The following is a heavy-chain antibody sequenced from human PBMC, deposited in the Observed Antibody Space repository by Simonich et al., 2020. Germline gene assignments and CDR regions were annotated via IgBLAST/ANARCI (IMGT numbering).Heavy chain of an antibody. CDR1: GYTFTRYV. V-gene: IGHV1-18*01. D-gene: IGHD1-1*01. Sequence: VQLVQSGAEVKKPGASVKVSCKASGYTFTRYVITWVRQAPGQGFEWMGWISAYNGNTNDAQKIQGRVTMTTDTSTSTAYMELRSLRSDDTAVYYCARSTTGTTAFDIWGQGTMVTVSS. J-gene: IGHJ3*02. CDR2: ISAYNGNT. CDR3: ARSTTGTTAFDI.